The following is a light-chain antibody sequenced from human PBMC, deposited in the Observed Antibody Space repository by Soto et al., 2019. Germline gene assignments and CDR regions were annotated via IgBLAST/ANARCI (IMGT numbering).Light chain of an antibody. J-gene: IGLJ1*01. CDR2: EGS. CDR3: QSYDSSLGGNYV. V-gene: IGLV2-14*02. Sequence: QSVLTQPASVSGSPGQSITISCAGTSSDVASYNLVSWYQQLPGKAPKLMIYEGSKRPSGVSNRFSGSKSGNTASLTISGLQAEDEADYYCQSYDSSLGGNYVFGTGTKVTVL. CDR1: SSDVASYNL.